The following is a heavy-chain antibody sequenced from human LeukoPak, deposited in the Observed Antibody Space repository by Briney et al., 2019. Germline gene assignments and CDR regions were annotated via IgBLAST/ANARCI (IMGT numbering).Heavy chain of an antibody. V-gene: IGHV3-30*18. CDR1: EFTFSSYG. Sequence: GGSLRLSCAASEFTFSSYGMHWVRQAPGKGLEWVAVISYDGSNKYYADSVKGRFTISRDNSKNTLYLQMNSLRAEDTAVYYCAKEVAGTGSYYYYYGMDVWGQGTTVTVSS. CDR2: ISYDGSNK. CDR3: AKEVAGTGSYYYYYGMDV. D-gene: IGHD6-19*01. J-gene: IGHJ6*02.